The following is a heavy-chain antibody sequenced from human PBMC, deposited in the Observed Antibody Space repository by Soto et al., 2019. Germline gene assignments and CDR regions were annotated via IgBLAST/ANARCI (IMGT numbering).Heavy chain of an antibody. D-gene: IGHD2-2*01. CDR2: ISSSSSTI. CDR1: GFTFSSYS. Sequence: GGSLRLSCAASGFTFSSYSMNWVRQAPGKGLEWVSYISSSSSTIYYADSVKGRFTISRDNAKNSLYLQMNSLRAEDMAVYYCARARYCSSTSCYEDFDYWGQGTLVTVSS. J-gene: IGHJ4*02. V-gene: IGHV3-48*01. CDR3: ARARYCSSTSCYEDFDY.